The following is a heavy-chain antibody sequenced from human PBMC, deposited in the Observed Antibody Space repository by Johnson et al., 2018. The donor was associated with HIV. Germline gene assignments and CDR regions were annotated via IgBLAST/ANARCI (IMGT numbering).Heavy chain of an antibody. CDR1: GLTFSSYA. D-gene: IGHD1-26*01. Sequence: VQLVESGGGLVQPGGSLRLSCAASGLTFSSYAMSWVRQAPGKGLEWVSSISGSGGSTYYADSVKGRFTISRDNAKNSLFLQRNSLRAEDTAVYYCARDRDLGRAFDIWGQGTMVTVSS. CDR2: ISGSGGST. J-gene: IGHJ3*02. V-gene: IGHV3-23*04. CDR3: ARDRDLGRAFDI.